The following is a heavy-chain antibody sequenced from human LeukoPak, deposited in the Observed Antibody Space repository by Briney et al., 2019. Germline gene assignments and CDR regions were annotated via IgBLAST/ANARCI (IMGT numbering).Heavy chain of an antibody. CDR1: GFTFSRYW. CDR2: INSDGSAT. CDR3: ARDYIAETYYYDSSGAFDI. D-gene: IGHD3-22*01. Sequence: PGGSLRLSCAASGFTFSRYWMHWVRQTPGKGLVWVSRINSDGSATNYADSVKGRFTISRDNAKNPLYLQMNSLRAEDTALYYCARDYIAETYYYDSSGAFDIWGQGTMVTVSS. V-gene: IGHV3-74*01. J-gene: IGHJ3*02.